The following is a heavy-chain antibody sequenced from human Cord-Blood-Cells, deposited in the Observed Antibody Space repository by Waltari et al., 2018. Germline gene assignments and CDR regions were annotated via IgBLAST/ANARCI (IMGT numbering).Heavy chain of an antibody. CDR3: ARATTDAFDI. V-gene: IGHV4-38-2*01. D-gene: IGHD5-12*01. J-gene: IGHJ3*02. Sequence: QVQLQESGPGLVKPSETLSITCAVSGYSLSSGCYWGWLRRPPGKGLGWIGRIYHSGSTYYNPSLKSRVTISVDTSKNQFSLKLSSVTAADTAVYYCARATTDAFDIWGQGTMVTVSS. CDR1: GYSLSSGCY. CDR2: IYHSGST.